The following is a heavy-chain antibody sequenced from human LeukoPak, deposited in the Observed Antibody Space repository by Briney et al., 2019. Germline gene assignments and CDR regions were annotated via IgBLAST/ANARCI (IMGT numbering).Heavy chain of an antibody. Sequence: PGGSLRLSCATSGFTFSSYWMNWARQAPGKGLEWVAHINHNGNVNYYVDSVKGRFTISRDNAKNSLYLQMSNLRAEDTAVYFCARGGGLDVWGQGATVTVSS. CDR3: ARGGGLDV. CDR1: GFTFSSYW. J-gene: IGHJ6*02. D-gene: IGHD3-16*01. V-gene: IGHV3-7*03. CDR2: INHNGNVN.